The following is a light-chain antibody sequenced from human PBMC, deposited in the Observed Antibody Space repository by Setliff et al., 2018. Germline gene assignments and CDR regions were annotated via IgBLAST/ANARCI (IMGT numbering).Light chain of an antibody. J-gene: IGLJ1*01. Sequence: SYALTQPPSVSVAPGKTATITCGGNNIGSKGVHWYQQKPGQAPVLVIYSDSDQPSGIPERISGSKSGNTATLTISRVEAGDEADYYCQVWDSRNDLNYVFGTGTKVTV. CDR3: QVWDSRNDLNYV. CDR2: SDS. V-gene: IGLV3-21*04. CDR1: NIGSKG.